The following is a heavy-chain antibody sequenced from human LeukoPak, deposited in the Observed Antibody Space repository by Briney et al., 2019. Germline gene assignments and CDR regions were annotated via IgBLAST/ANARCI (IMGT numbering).Heavy chain of an antibody. CDR3: AREGGLLWFGGQEGYMDV. J-gene: IGHJ6*03. V-gene: IGHV4-39*02. CDR2: IYYRGST. Sequence: PSETLSLTCTVSGGSISSSTYYWGWIRQPPGKGVEWIGSIYYRGSTYYNPSLKSRVTISVDTSKNPFSLKLRSVTAADTAVYYCAREGGLLWFGGQEGYMDVWGKGTTVTVSS. CDR1: GGSISSSTYY. D-gene: IGHD3-10*01.